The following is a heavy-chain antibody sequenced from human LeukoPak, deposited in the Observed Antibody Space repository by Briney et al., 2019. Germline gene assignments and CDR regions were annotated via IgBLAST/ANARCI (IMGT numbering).Heavy chain of an antibody. D-gene: IGHD2-2*01. J-gene: IGHJ4*02. V-gene: IGHV3-33*01. CDR2: IWYDGSNK. CDR3: AREGGPCGSTSCYSFDY. CDR1: GFTFSSYG. Sequence: PGVPLRLSCAASGFTFSSYGMHGVRQAPGKGLEGVAVIWYDGSNKYYADSVKGRFTISRDNSKNTLYLQMNSLRAEDTAVYYCAREGGPCGSTSCYSFDYWGQGTLVTVSS.